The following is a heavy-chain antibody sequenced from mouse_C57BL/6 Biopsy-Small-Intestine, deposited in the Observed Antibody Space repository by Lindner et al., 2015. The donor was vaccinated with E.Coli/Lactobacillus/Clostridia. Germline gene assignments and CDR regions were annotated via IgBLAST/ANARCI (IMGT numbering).Heavy chain of an antibody. Sequence: VQLQESGPELVKPGASVKISCKASGYSFTGYYINWVKQSPEKSLEWIGEINPSTGGTTYNQKFKAKATLTVDKSSSTAFMQLKSLTSEDSAVYYCARGHYTDWYFDVWGTGTTVTVSS. CDR2: INPSTGGT. CDR3: ARGHYTDWYFDV. CDR1: GYSFTGYY. J-gene: IGHJ1*03. V-gene: IGHV1-42*01. D-gene: IGHD2-12*01.